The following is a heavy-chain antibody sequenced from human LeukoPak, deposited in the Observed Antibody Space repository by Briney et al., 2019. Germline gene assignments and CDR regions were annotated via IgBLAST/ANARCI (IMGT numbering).Heavy chain of an antibody. Sequence: GGSLRLSCAASGFTGSNNYMSWVRQAPGEGLEWVSAIHSSGGTYYADSVKGRFTISRDTSKNTLYLQINSLRVEDTAVYYCIVFGDSNHWGQGTLVTVSS. CDR2: IHSSGGT. J-gene: IGHJ5*02. CDR3: IVFGDSNH. V-gene: IGHV3-53*01. CDR1: GFTGSNNY. D-gene: IGHD4-17*01.